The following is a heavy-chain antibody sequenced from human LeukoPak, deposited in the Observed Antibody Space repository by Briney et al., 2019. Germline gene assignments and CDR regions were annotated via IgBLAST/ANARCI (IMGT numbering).Heavy chain of an antibody. V-gene: IGHV3-23*01. D-gene: IGHD3-16*01. CDR1: GFTFNNYA. CDR3: ARDPKSRGGYFDY. Sequence: GGSLRLSCAASGFTFNNYALAWVRQTPEKGLECVSAISGDGVSPYYVDSVRGRFTISRDNSKNTLYLQMHSLRVEDTAVYYCARDPKSRGGYFDYWGQGTLVTVSS. J-gene: IGHJ4*02. CDR2: ISGDGVSP.